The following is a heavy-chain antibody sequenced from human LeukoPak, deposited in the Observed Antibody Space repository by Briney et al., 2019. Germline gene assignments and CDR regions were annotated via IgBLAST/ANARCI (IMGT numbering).Heavy chain of an antibody. CDR2: INSDGSST. CDR1: GSTISNYY. Sequence: GGSLRLSCAVSGSTISNYYMHWVRQAPGKGLVWVSRINSDGSSTTYADSVKGRFTISRDNAKNTLYLQTNSLRAEDTAMYYCLMYTNGWNWGQGTLVTVSP. D-gene: IGHD6-19*01. J-gene: IGHJ4*02. V-gene: IGHV3-74*01. CDR3: LMYTNGWN.